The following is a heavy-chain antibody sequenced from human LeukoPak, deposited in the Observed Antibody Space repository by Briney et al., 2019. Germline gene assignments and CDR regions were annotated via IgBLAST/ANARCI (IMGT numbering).Heavy chain of an antibody. CDR1: GFTFSSYS. CDR2: ISSSSSYI. V-gene: IGHV3-21*01. D-gene: IGHD3-22*01. CDR3: ARTLSGNPSDRSYYFDY. Sequence: GGSLRLSCAASGFTFSSYSMNCVRQAPGGGLECVLSISSSSSYIYYADSVKGRFTISRDNAKNSLYLQMNSLRAEDTAVYYCARTLSGNPSDRSYYFDYWGQGTLVTVSS. J-gene: IGHJ4*02.